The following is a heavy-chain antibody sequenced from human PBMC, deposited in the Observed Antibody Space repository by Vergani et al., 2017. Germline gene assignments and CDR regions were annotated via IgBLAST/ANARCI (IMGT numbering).Heavy chain of an antibody. CDR3: ARVGYSSSWYDYYNYMDV. V-gene: IGHV3-30*04. Sequence: QVQLVQSGGGVDQPGRSLRLSCAASGFPFSSYAMHWVRQAPGKGLEWVAVISYDGSNKYYAGSVKGRFTISRDNSKNTLNLQMNSLRAEDTAVYYCARVGYSSSWYDYYNYMDVWGKGP. J-gene: IGHJ6*03. CDR2: ISYDGSNK. D-gene: IGHD6-13*01. CDR1: GFPFSSYA.